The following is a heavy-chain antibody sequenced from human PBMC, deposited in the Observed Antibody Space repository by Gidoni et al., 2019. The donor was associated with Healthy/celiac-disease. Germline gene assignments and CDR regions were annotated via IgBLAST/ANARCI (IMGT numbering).Heavy chain of an antibody. Sequence: QVQLVQSGAEVKKPGASVKVSCKASGYTFTSYAMHWVRQAPGQSLEWMGWINAGNGNTKYSQKFQGRVTITRDTSASTAYMELSSLRSEDTAVYYCARDQGNWWNFDYWGQGTLVTVSS. CDR3: ARDQGNWWNFDY. D-gene: IGHD2-15*01. CDR1: GYTFTSYA. CDR2: INAGNGNT. V-gene: IGHV1-3*01. J-gene: IGHJ4*02.